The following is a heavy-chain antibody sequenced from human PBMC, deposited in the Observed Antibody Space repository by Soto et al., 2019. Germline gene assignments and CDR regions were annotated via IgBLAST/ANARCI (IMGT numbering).Heavy chain of an antibody. D-gene: IGHD3-3*01. V-gene: IGHV4-30-2*01. CDR2: IYHSGST. J-gene: IGHJ5*02. CDR3: ARDVVSYDFWSWWFDP. Sequence: SETLSLTCAVSGGSISSGGYSWSWIRQPPGKGLEWIGYIYHSGSTYYNPSLKSRVTISVDRSKNQFSLKLSSVTAADTAVYYCARDVVSYDFWSWWFDPWGQGTLVTVSS. CDR1: GGSISSGGYS.